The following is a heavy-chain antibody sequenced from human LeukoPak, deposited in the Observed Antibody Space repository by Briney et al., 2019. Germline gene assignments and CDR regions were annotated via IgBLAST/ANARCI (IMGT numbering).Heavy chain of an antibody. Sequence: ASVKVSCKASGGTFSSYAISWVRQAPGQGLEWMGWINPNSGGTNYAQKFQGRVTMTRDTSISTAYMELSRLRSDDTAVYYCARAFIHYYDSSGYPSDAFDIWGQGTMVTVSS. D-gene: IGHD3-22*01. V-gene: IGHV1-2*02. J-gene: IGHJ3*02. CDR2: INPNSGGT. CDR1: GGTFSSYA. CDR3: ARAFIHYYDSSGYPSDAFDI.